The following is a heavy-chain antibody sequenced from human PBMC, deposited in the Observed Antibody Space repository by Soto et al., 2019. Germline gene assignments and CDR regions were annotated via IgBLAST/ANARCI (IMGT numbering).Heavy chain of an antibody. D-gene: IGHD7-27*01. V-gene: IGHV4-59*08. CDR2: IYYSGHI. CDR1: GASITTYY. Sequence: QVQLQESGPGLVKPSETLSPTCNVSGASITTYYWSWIRQPPGKGLEWIGYIYYSGHINYNPSLKSRVTISVDTSKNQFSLKLSSVTAADTAVYYCARHGATNWGGFFVSWGLGTLVSVSS. J-gene: IGHJ4*02. CDR3: ARHGATNWGGFFVS.